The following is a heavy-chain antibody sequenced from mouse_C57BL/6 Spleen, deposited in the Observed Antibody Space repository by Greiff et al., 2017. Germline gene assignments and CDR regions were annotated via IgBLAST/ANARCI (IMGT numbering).Heavy chain of an antibody. D-gene: IGHD1-1*01. V-gene: IGHV1-42*01. Sequence: EVQLQQSGPELVKPGASVKISCKASGYSFTGYYMNWVKQSPEKSLEWIGEINPSTGGTTYNQKFKAKATLTVDKSSSTAYMQLKSLTSEDSAVYYCARSEGSSHWYFDVWGTGTTVTVSS. CDR1: GYSFTGYY. CDR3: ARSEGSSHWYFDV. J-gene: IGHJ1*03. CDR2: INPSTGGT.